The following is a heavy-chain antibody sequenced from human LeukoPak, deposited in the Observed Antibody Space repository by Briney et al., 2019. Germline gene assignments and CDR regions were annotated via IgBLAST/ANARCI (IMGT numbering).Heavy chain of an antibody. D-gene: IGHD1-26*01. V-gene: IGHV1-2*02. CDR2: INPNSGGT. CDR1: GYTFTGYY. Sequence: GASVKVSCKASGYTFTGYYMHWVRQAPGQGLEWMGWINPNSGGTNYAQKFQGRVTMTRDTSISTAYMELSRLRSDDTAVYYCARDSDAIVGATGGEWFDPWGQGTLVTVSS. J-gene: IGHJ5*02. CDR3: ARDSDAIVGATGGEWFDP.